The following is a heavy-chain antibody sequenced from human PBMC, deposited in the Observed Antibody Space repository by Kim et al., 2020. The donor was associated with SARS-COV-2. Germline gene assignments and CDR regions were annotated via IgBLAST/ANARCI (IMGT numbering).Heavy chain of an antibody. D-gene: IGHD1-20*01. CDR2: ISGSGGST. CDR1: GFTFSSYA. Sequence: GGSLRLSCAASGFTFSSYAMSWVRQAPGKGLEWVSAISGSGGSTYYADSVKGRFTISRDNSKNTLYLQMNSLRAEDTAVYYCVKWYSYYYGMDVWGQGTTVTVSS. V-gene: IGHV3-23*01. CDR3: VKWYSYYYGMDV. J-gene: IGHJ6*02.